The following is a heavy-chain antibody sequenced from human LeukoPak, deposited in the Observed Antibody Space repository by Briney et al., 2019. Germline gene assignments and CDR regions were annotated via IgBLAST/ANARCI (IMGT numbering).Heavy chain of an antibody. D-gene: IGHD4-17*01. Sequence: GGSLRLSCAASGFTFSSYSMNWVRQAPGKGLEWVSSISSSSSYIYYADSVKGRFTISRDNAKNSLYLQMNSLRAEDTAVYYCARDLYDYGDSLNAFDIWGQGTMVAVSS. CDR1: GFTFSSYS. J-gene: IGHJ3*02. CDR2: ISSSSSYI. V-gene: IGHV3-21*01. CDR3: ARDLYDYGDSLNAFDI.